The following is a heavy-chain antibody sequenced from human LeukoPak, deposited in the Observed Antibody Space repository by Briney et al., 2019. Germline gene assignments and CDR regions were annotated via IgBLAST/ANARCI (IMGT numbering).Heavy chain of an antibody. V-gene: IGHV1-69*13. D-gene: IGHD1-14*01. CDR1: GGTFSNYS. Sequence: ASVKASCKASGGTFSNYSINWVRQAPGQGLEWMGGITLLFGTAKYAQTFQGRVTIIADESTSTAYIELSSLRSEDTAVYYCARDSAEIRSLIVQWGQGPLVTVSS. J-gene: IGHJ1*01. CDR3: ARDSAEIRSLIVQ. CDR2: ITLLFGTA.